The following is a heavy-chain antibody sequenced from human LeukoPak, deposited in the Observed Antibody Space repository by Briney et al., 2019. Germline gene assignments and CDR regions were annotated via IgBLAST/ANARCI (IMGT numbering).Heavy chain of an antibody. CDR2: IYSGGST. J-gene: IGHJ4*02. V-gene: IGHV3-53*01. CDR1: GFTVSSNY. Sequence: GGSLRLSCAASGFTVSSNYMSWVRQAPGKGLEGVSVIYSGGSTYYADSVTGRFPISRDNSKNTLYLQMNSLRAADTAVYYCARDPGSYYFDYWGQGTLVTVSS. CDR3: ARDPGSYYFDY. D-gene: IGHD1-26*01.